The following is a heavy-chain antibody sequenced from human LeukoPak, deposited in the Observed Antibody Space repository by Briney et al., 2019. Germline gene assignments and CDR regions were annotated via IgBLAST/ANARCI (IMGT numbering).Heavy chain of an antibody. Sequence: SEILSLTCTVSGYSINSGYYWDWIRQPPGKGPEWIGSIYHSGNTYYNPSLKGRVSISVDTSKNQFSLKLTSVTAADTAIYYCTRQYSISSTDYWGQGTLVTVSS. CDR1: GYSINSGYY. CDR2: IYHSGNT. J-gene: IGHJ4*02. V-gene: IGHV4-38-2*02. CDR3: TRQYSISSTDY. D-gene: IGHD6-6*01.